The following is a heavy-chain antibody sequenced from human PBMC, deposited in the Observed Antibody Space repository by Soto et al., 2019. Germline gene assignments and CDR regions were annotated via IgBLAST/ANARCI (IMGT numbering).Heavy chain of an antibody. D-gene: IGHD3-3*01. CDR3: ARAFVDFWSGPELYAYYMAV. Sequence: ASVKVSCKASGYTFTSYDINWVRQATGQGLEWMGWMNPNSGNTGYAQKFQGRVTMTRNTSISTAYMELSSLRSEDTAVYYCARAFVDFWSGPELYAYYMAVWGKGTTVTVSS. CDR1: GYTFTSYD. J-gene: IGHJ6*03. CDR2: MNPNSGNT. V-gene: IGHV1-8*01.